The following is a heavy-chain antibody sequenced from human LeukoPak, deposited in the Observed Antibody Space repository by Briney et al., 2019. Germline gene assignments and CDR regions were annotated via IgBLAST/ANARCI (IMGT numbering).Heavy chain of an antibody. V-gene: IGHV1-69*13. D-gene: IGHD3-22*01. CDR2: IIPIFGTA. J-gene: IGHJ6*02. CDR1: GGTFSSYA. Sequence: SVKVSCKASGGTFSSYAISWVRQAPGQGLEWMGGIIPIFGTANYAQKFQGRVTITADESTSTAYTELSSLRSEDTAVYYCARLITMIVQYHGMDVWGQGTTVTVSS. CDR3: ARLITMIVQYHGMDV.